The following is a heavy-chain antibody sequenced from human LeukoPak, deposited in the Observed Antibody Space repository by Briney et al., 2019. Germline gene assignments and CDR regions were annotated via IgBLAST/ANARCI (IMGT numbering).Heavy chain of an antibody. D-gene: IGHD3-3*01. J-gene: IGHJ5*02. CDR1: GYTFTGYN. Sequence: ASVRVSCKASGYTFTGYNMHSVRQAPGQGLERRGRINPNSGGTNYAQTFQGRVTMTRDTSISTAYMELSRLRSDDTAVYYCARGVRFLEWLLSANWFDRWGQGTLVTVSS. CDR3: ARGVRFLEWLLSANWFDR. CDR2: INPNSGGT. V-gene: IGHV1-2*06.